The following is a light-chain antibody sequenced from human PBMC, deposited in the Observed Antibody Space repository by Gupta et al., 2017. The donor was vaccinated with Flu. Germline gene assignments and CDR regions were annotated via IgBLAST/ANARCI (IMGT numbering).Light chain of an antibody. CDR1: QNIRRW. CDR2: GAS. V-gene: IGKV1D-16*01. J-gene: IGKJ5*01. Sequence: DIQLTQSPSSLAASVGDRVTITCRASQNIRRWLAWYQHKSGKAPKSLIFGASNLLSGVPSRFRGRGSGTDFTLIISSLQPEDFATYYCQQYESYPITFGQGTRLEI. CDR3: QQYESYPIT.